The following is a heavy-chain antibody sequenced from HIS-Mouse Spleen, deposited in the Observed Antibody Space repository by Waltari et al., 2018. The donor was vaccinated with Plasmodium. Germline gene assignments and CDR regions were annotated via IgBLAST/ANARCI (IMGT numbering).Heavy chain of an antibody. CDR2: INHSGST. CDR3: ARVIPLGIPHFDY. CDR1: GGSFSGYY. J-gene: IGHJ4*02. Sequence: QLQLQQWRAGLLKPSETLSLTCAVYGGSFSGYYWSWIRRPPGKGLEWIGEINHSGSTNYNPSLKSRVTISVDTSKNQFSLKLSSVTAADTAVYYCARVIPLGIPHFDYWGQGTLVTVSS. D-gene: IGHD7-27*01. V-gene: IGHV4-34*01.